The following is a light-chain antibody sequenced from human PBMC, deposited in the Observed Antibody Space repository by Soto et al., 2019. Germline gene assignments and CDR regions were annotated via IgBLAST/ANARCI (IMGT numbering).Light chain of an antibody. Sequence: EIVLTQSPGSLSLSPEETATLSCRSSQSLSNNYLAWYQQKPGQAPRLLIYGASNRATGIPDRFSGSGSGTDFTLTISRLEPEDFAVYYCQQYGSSGTFGQGTKVDIK. CDR3: QQYGSSGT. V-gene: IGKV3-20*01. CDR2: GAS. CDR1: QSLSNNY. J-gene: IGKJ1*01.